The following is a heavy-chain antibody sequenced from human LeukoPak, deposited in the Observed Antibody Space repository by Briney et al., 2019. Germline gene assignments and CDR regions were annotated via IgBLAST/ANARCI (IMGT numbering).Heavy chain of an antibody. Sequence: SETLSLTCAVSGGSISSFYYTWIRQPPGKGLEWIGYIYYSGSTNYNPSLKSRVTISVDTSKNQFSLKLSSVTAADTAVYYCAGGWNYNRRFDYWGQGTLVTVSS. J-gene: IGHJ4*02. CDR3: AGGWNYNRRFDY. CDR1: GGSISSFY. CDR2: IYYSGST. V-gene: IGHV4-59*01. D-gene: IGHD1-7*01.